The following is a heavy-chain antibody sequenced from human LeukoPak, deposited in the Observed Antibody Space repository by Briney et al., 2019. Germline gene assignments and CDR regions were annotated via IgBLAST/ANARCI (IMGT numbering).Heavy chain of an antibody. V-gene: IGHV1-2*02. Sequence: GASVKVSCTASGYTFTGYYMHWVRQAPGQGLGWMGWINPNSGGTNYAQKFQGRVTMTRDTSISTAYMELSRLRSDDTAVYYCARESIYYYYDKGGMVGGMDVWGQGTTVTVSS. CDR2: INPNSGGT. J-gene: IGHJ6*02. CDR1: GYTFTGYY. CDR3: ARESIYYYYDKGGMVGGMDV. D-gene: IGHD3-22*01.